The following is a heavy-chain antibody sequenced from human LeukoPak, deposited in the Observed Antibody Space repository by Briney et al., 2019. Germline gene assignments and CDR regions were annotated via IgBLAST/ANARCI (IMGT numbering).Heavy chain of an antibody. D-gene: IGHD3-22*01. CDR1: GGSINSSIYH. Sequence: SETLSLTCTVSGGSINSSIYHWGWIRQPPGKGLEWIGYIYYSGSTNYNPSLKSRVTISVDTSKNQFSLKLSSVTTADTAVYYCARYYYDNSGSIYAFDIWGQGTMVTVSS. V-gene: IGHV4-61*05. J-gene: IGHJ3*02. CDR2: IYYSGST. CDR3: ARYYYDNSGSIYAFDI.